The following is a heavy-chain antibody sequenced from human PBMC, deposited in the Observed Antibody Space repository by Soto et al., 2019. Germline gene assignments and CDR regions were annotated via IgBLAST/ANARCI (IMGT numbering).Heavy chain of an antibody. Sequence: PGGFLRLTSSASGFRLSSFAMSWVRQAPGKGLEWVSTINKSGGSTYYADSVKGRFTISRDNSKNMLFLQINGLRAEDTAVYYCAKDPPTTGTTFDYWGRGTLVTVSS. CDR2: INKSGGST. CDR3: AKDPPTTGTTFDY. D-gene: IGHD1-1*01. J-gene: IGHJ4*02. CDR1: GFRLSSFA. V-gene: IGHV3-23*01.